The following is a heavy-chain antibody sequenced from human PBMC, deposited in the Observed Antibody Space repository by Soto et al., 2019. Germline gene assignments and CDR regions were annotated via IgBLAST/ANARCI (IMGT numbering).Heavy chain of an antibody. Sequence: VPLVESGGGSVQPGGSLRLSCVASGITFSGYWMHWVRQVPGKGLVWVARVDSAGSGTSYADSVKGRFTISRDNAKNTLSLQMEGLRVEGTAVYYCATVFEHWGQGIPVTVSS. CDR2: VDSAGSGT. CDR3: ATVFEH. CDR1: GITFSGYW. V-gene: IGHV3-74*01. J-gene: IGHJ4*02.